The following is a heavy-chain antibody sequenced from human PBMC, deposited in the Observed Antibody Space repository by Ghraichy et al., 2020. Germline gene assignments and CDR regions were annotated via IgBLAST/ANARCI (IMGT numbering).Heavy chain of an antibody. V-gene: IGHV3-73*01. D-gene: IGHD3-10*01. Sequence: LSLTCAASGFTFSGSAMHWVRQASGKGLEWVGRIRSKANSYATAYAASVKGRFTISRDDSKNTAYLQMNSLKTEDTAVYYCTRHLAPYYYGSVPRDYWGQGTLVTVSS. CDR2: IRSKANSYAT. J-gene: IGHJ4*02. CDR3: TRHLAPYYYGSVPRDY. CDR1: GFTFSGSA.